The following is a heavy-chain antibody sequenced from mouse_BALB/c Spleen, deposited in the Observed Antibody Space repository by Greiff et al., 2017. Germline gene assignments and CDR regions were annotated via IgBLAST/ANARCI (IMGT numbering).Heavy chain of an antibody. V-gene: IGHV2-2*02. D-gene: IGHD4-1*02. CDR3: ARNSEKKTTGAYYFDY. J-gene: IGHJ2*02. Sequence: VHLVESGPGLVQPSQSLSITGTVSGFSLTSYGVHWVRQSPGTGLEWLGVIWSGGSTDYNAAFISRLSISKDNSKSQVFFKMNSLQANDTAIYYSARNSEKKTTGAYYFDYWGQGTSLTVSS. CDR1: GFSLTSYG. CDR2: IWSGGST.